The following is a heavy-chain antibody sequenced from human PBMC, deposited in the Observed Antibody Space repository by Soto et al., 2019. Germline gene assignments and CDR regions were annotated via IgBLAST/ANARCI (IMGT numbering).Heavy chain of an antibody. CDR2: IYYSGST. V-gene: IGHV4-39*01. J-gene: IGHJ4*02. CDR3: ARHGGDGSGSYYNPPAD. Sequence: SETLSLTCTVSGGSISSGSYYWGWIRQPPGKGLEWIGSIYYSGSTYYNPSLKSRVTISVDTSKNQFSLKLSSVTAADTAVYYCARHGGDGSGSYYNPPADWGQGTLVTVSS. D-gene: IGHD3-10*01. CDR1: GGSISSGSYY.